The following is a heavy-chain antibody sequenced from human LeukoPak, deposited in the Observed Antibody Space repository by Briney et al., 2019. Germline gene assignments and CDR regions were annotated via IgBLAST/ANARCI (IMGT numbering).Heavy chain of an antibody. V-gene: IGHV4-59*01. D-gene: IGHD2-21*02. Sequence: SETLSLTCTVSGGSISSYYWSWIRQPPGKGLEWIGYIYYSGSTNYNPSLKSRVTISVDTSKNQFSLKLSSVTAADTAVYYCARGGAYCGGDCYSGYYYYYMDVWGKGATVTVSS. CDR2: IYYSGST. CDR1: GGSISSYY. CDR3: ARGGAYCGGDCYSGYYYYYMDV. J-gene: IGHJ6*03.